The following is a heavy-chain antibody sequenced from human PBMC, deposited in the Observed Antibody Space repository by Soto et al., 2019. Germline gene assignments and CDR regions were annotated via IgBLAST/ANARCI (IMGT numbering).Heavy chain of an antibody. CDR1: GFPFSSYG. CDR2: IWYDGSNK. Sequence: QVQLVESGGGVVQPGRSLRLSCAASGFPFSSYGMHWVRQAPGKGLEWVAVIWYDGSNKYYADSVKGRFTISRDNSKNTLYLQMNSLRAEDTAVYYCARDTDIAKEYYFDYWGQGTLVTVSS. CDR3: ARDTDIAKEYYFDY. D-gene: IGHD2-15*01. V-gene: IGHV3-33*01. J-gene: IGHJ4*02.